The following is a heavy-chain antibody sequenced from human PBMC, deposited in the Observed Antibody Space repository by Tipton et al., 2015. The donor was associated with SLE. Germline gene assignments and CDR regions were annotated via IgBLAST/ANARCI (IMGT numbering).Heavy chain of an antibody. D-gene: IGHD2-2*02. CDR2: VFYSGNT. J-gene: IGHJ5*02. Sequence: TLSLTCVVSGASISTEGYSWSWIRQPPGKGLEWIGSVFYSGNTSYNESLQSRVTISIDTSKNHFSLKLYSVTAADTAVYYCAREDSSSWFYTRFDPWGQGTLVTVSS. V-gene: IGHV4-39*07. CDR1: GASISTEGYS. CDR3: AREDSSSWFYTRFDP.